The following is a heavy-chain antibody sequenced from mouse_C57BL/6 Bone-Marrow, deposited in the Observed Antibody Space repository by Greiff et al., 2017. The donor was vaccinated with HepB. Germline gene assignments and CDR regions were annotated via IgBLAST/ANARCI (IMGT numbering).Heavy chain of an antibody. CDR2: IDPSDSYT. Sequence: VQLQQPGAELVRPGTSVKLSCKASGYTFTSYWMHWVKQRPGQGLEWIGVIDPSDSYTNYNQKFKGKATLTVDTSSSTAYMQLSSLTSEDSAVYYCAAHYYGSSLYYFDYWGQGTTLTVSS. V-gene: IGHV1-59*01. CDR1: GYTFTSYW. D-gene: IGHD1-1*01. J-gene: IGHJ2*01. CDR3: AAHYYGSSLYYFDY.